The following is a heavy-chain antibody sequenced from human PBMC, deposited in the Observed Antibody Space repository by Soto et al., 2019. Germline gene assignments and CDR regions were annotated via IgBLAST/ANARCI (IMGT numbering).Heavy chain of an antibody. CDR3: AREVNVVALSDAFDI. J-gene: IGHJ3*02. D-gene: IGHD2-8*01. V-gene: IGHV4-30-4*01. CDR2: ISNRGTP. Sequence: QVQLQESGPGLVKPSQTLSLICTVSGDSISSDNYFWSWIRQPPGQGLEWIGYISNRGTPYYNPSLKSRVTLXLDTSKNRCSLDMYSVTAADTAVYYCAREVNVVALSDAFDIWGQGTMVTVSS. CDR1: GDSISSDNYF.